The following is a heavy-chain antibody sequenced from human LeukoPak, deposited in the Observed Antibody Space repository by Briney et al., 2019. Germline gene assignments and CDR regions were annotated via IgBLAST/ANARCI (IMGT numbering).Heavy chain of an antibody. CDR3: ASEPYSSGWPFDY. D-gene: IGHD6-19*01. V-gene: IGHV3-48*04. J-gene: IGHJ4*02. CDR2: ISSSSSTI. CDR1: GFTFSSYS. Sequence: GGSLRPSCAASGFTFSSYSMNWVRQAPGKGLEWVSYISSSSSTIYYADSVKGRFTISRDNAKNSLYLQMNSLRAEDTAVYYCASEPYSSGWPFDYWGQGTLVTVSS.